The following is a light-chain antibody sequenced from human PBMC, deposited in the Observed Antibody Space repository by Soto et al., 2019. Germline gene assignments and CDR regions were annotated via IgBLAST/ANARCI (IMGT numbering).Light chain of an antibody. J-gene: IGKJ3*01. V-gene: IGKV3-20*01. CDR1: QSVSSSY. CDR3: EQYDSSPMFS. CDR2: GTS. Sequence: EIVLTQSPGTLSLSPGERATLSCRASQSVSSSYLAWYQQKPGQAPRFLIYGTSGRATGIPDRFSGSGSGTDFTLTISRLEPEDFAVYYCEQYDSSPMFSFGPGTKVDIK.